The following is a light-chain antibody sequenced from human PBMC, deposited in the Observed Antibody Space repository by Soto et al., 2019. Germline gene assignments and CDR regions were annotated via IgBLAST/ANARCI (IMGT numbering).Light chain of an antibody. CDR2: DAS. V-gene: IGKV3-11*01. CDR1: QSVSSY. CDR3: QQRSNSPSCT. Sequence: EIMLTQSPATLSLSPGERATLSCRASQSVSSYLAWYQQKPGQAPRLLIYDASNRATGIPARFSGSGSGTDLTLTISSRVPEDVAVYYCQQRSNSPSCTFGPGTKVEIK. J-gene: IGKJ3*01.